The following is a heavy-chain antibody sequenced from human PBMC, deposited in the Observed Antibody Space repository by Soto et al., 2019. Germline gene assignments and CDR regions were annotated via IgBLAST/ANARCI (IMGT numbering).Heavy chain of an antibody. D-gene: IGHD3-10*01. J-gene: IGHJ3*01. CDR2: IYYSGST. V-gene: IGHV4-59*01. CDR3: ARVWGGAFDF. Sequence: QVQLQESGPGLVKPSETLSLTCTVSGGSISSYYWSWIRQPPGKGLEWIGYIYYSGSTKYNPSLKSRVTISVDTSKNRFSLRRSSVTAADTAVYYCARVWGGAFDFWGQGTMVTVSS. CDR1: GGSISSYY.